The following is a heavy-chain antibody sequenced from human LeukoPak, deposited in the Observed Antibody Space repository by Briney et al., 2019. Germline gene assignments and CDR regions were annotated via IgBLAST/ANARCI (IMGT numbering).Heavy chain of an antibody. V-gene: IGHV4-4*02. CDR3: AGGSGSYYNYYYYYMDV. CDR2: IYHSGST. Sequence: SETLSLTCAVSGGSISSSNWWSWVRQPPGKGLEWIGEIYHSGSTNYNPSLKSRVTISVDTSKNQFSLKLSSVTAADTAVYYCAGGSGSYYNYYYYYMDVWGKGTTVTVSS. CDR1: GGSISSSNW. J-gene: IGHJ6*03. D-gene: IGHD3-10*01.